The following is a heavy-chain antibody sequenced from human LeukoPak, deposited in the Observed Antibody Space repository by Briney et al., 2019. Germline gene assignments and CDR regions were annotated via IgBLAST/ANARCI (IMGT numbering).Heavy chain of an antibody. J-gene: IGHJ6*03. CDR3: ARSVEGYCSGGSCYSYSYYMDV. CDR2: IYYSGST. CDR1: GGSISNYY. V-gene: IGHV4-59*01. D-gene: IGHD2-15*01. Sequence: SETLSLTCTVSGGSISNYYWSWIRQPPGKGLEWIGYIYYSGSTNYNPSLKSRITISVDTSKNQFSLKLNSVTAADTAVYYCARSVEGYCSGGSCYSYSYYMDVWGKGTTVTVSS.